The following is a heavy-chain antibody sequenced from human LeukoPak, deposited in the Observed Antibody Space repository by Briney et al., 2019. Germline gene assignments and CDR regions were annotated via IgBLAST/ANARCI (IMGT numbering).Heavy chain of an antibody. CDR2: IKQDGSEE. Sequence: GGSLRLSCAASGFTFRNYWMSWVRQVPGKGLEWVANIKQDGSEENYLDSVKGRFTTSRDNARNSVYLHMNSLRAEDTAVYYCAGGHGITWDSDYWGQGTLVTVSS. CDR1: GFTFRNYW. D-gene: IGHD1-14*01. J-gene: IGHJ4*02. V-gene: IGHV3-7*03. CDR3: AGGHGITWDSDY.